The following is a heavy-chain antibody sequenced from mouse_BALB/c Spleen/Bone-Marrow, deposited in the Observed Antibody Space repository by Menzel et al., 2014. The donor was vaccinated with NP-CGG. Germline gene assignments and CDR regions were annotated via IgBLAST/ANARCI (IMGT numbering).Heavy chain of an antibody. CDR3: SRGLFLMDY. CDR2: ISYDGTN. J-gene: IGHJ4*01. CDR1: GYSITSGYY. Sequence: EVQLQQSGPGLVKPSQSLSLTCSVTGYSITSGYYWNWIRQFPGNKLEWMGYISYDGTNNYSPSLKNRFSITRDTSKNQFSLKLNSVTTEDTATYYCSRGLFLMDYWGQGTSVTVSS. V-gene: IGHV3-6*02.